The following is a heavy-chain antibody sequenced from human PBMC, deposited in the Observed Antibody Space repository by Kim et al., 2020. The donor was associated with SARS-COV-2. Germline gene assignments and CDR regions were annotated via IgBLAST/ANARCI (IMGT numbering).Heavy chain of an antibody. CDR1: GYTFTSYA. V-gene: IGHV1-3*01. CDR2: INAGNGNT. Sequence: ASVKVSCKASGYTFTSYAMHWVRQAPGQRLEWMGWINAGNGNTKYSQKFQGRVTITRDTSASTAYMELSSLRSEDTAVYYCARDLGFGELLHPLLGYWGQGTLVTVSS. CDR3: ARDLGFGELLHPLLGY. J-gene: IGHJ4*02. D-gene: IGHD3-10*01.